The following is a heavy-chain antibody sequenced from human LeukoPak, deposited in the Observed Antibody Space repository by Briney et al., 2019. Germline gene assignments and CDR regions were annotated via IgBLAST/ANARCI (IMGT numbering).Heavy chain of an antibody. CDR2: ISVSETT. Sequence: GGSLRLSCAASGFIFSTYAMSWVRQAPGKGLEWISAISVSETTYYADSVKGRFTISRDNFKNTLYLQMNSLRAEDTAVYYCALSGGINWYGLECWGQGTLVTVSS. CDR1: GFIFSTYA. CDR3: ALSGGINWYGLEC. V-gene: IGHV3-23*01. D-gene: IGHD3-3*01. J-gene: IGHJ4*02.